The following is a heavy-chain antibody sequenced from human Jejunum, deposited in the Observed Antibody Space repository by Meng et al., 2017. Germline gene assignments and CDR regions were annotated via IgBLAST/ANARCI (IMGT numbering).Heavy chain of an antibody. D-gene: IGHD2-8*01. CDR3: VRGNNGLFDY. CDR1: GFSFSSYW. V-gene: IGHV3-21*01. J-gene: IGHJ4*02. CDR2: IDPTSSHI. Sequence: EVQLVESGGGLVQPGGSLRLSCAASGFSFSSYWMHWVRQAPGKGLVWVSSIDPTSSHIYYGDSVKGRFTISRDNAKTSLYLQMNALRVEDTAVYYCVRGNNGLFDYWGQGTLVTVSS.